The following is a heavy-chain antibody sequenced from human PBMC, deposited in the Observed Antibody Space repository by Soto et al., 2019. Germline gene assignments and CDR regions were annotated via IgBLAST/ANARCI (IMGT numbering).Heavy chain of an antibody. J-gene: IGHJ6*03. CDR1: GGSISSYY. Sequence: SETLSLTCTVSGGSISSYYWSWIRQPPGKGLEWIGYIYYSGSTNYNPSLKSRVTISLDTSKNQFSLKLSPVTAAETAVDFCARRGGITTTRHYYYYMDVWGKGTTVTVSS. CDR3: ARRGGITTTRHYYYYMDV. D-gene: IGHD3-16*01. V-gene: IGHV4-59*01. CDR2: IYYSGST.